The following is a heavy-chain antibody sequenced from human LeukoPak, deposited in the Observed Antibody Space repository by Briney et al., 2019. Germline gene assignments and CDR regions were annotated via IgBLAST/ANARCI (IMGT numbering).Heavy chain of an antibody. V-gene: IGHV1-18*01. CDR3: ARGSPGGYYYGIDY. J-gene: IGHJ4*02. D-gene: IGHD3-22*01. CDR1: GYTFTSYG. Sequence: ASVKVSCKASGYTFTSYGISWVRQAPGQGLEWMGWISAYNGNTNYAQRLQGRVTMTTDTSTSTAYMELRSLKSDDTAVYYCARGSPGGYYYGIDYWGQGTLVTVSS. CDR2: ISAYNGNT.